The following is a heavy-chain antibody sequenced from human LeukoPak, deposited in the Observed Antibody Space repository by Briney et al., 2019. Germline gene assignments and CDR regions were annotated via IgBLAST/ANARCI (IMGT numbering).Heavy chain of an antibody. D-gene: IGHD2-15*01. CDR2: IYSGGNI. V-gene: IGHV3-53*01. J-gene: IGHJ4*02. Sequence: PGGSLRLSCAASGFTFSNAYMSWVRQAPGKGLEWVSVIYSGGNIYYIDSVKGRFTISRDTSKNTLYLQMNSLRAEDTAVYFCASRHCSGGGCYFAGADPFDYWGQGTLVTVSS. CDR3: ASRHCSGGGCYFAGADPFDY. CDR1: GFTFSNAY.